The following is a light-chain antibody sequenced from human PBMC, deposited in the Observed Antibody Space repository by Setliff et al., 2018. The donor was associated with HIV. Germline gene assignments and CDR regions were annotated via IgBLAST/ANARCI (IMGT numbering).Light chain of an antibody. CDR1: SSDIGGYNY. Sequence: QSALTQPASVSGSPGQSITISCTGTSSDIGGYNYVSWYQQHPGTVPKLMIYEVNNRPSGVSNRFSGSKSGNTASLTISGLQAEDEADYYCSSYTDYNTYVFGTGTKGTVL. CDR2: EVN. CDR3: SSYTDYNTYV. J-gene: IGLJ1*01. V-gene: IGLV2-14*01.